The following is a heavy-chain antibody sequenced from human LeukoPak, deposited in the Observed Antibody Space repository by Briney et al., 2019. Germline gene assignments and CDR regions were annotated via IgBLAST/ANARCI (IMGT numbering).Heavy chain of an antibody. CDR3: ARQSELPGYYYGMDV. Sequence: GESLKISCKGSGYSFTKYWIGWVRQMPGKGLEWMGLIYPGDSHIRYSPSLQGQVTISADKSISTAYLQWSSLKASDTAMYYCARQSELPGYYYGMDVWGQGTTVTVSS. J-gene: IGHJ6*02. V-gene: IGHV5-51*01. CDR1: GYSFTKYW. CDR2: IYPGDSHI. D-gene: IGHD1-7*01.